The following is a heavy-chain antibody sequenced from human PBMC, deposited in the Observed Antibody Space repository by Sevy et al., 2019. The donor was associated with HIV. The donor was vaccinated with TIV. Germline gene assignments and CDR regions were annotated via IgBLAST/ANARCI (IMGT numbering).Heavy chain of an antibody. CDR2: ISGSSGTT. CDR1: GLTFSNYV. J-gene: IGHJ3*02. CDR3: ARNLSPSGAFDI. Sequence: GRSLRLSCAASGLTFSNYVMSWVRQAPGKGLEWLSVISGSSGTTYAAESVKGRFTISRDNSKNTLNLHMSSLGAEDTAVYYCARNLSPSGAFDIWGQGTRVTVSS. D-gene: IGHD6-25*01. V-gene: IGHV3-23*01.